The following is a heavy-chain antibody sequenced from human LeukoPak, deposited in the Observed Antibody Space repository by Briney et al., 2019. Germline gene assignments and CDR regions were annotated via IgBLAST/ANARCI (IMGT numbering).Heavy chain of an antibody. CDR1: GGTFSSYA. J-gene: IGHJ6*03. V-gene: IGHV1-69*05. CDR2: IIPIFGTA. D-gene: IGHD1-1*01. CDR3: ARDWSPQGYYYYYMDV. Sequence: ASVKVSCKASGGTFSSYAISWVRQAPGQGLEWMGGIIPIFGTANYAQKFQGRVTITTDESTRTAYMELSSLRSEDTAVYYCARDWSPQGYYYYYMDVWGKGTTVTVSS.